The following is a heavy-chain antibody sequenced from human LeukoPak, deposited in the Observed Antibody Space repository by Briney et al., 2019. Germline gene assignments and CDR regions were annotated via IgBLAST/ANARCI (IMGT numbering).Heavy chain of an antibody. V-gene: IGHV3-48*01. CDR2: ISGSKSPI. D-gene: IGHD5-12*01. J-gene: IGHJ4*02. Sequence: GGSLRLSCAASGFTLSRYNINWVRQAPGKGLEWLSYISGSKSPINYADSVKGRFTISRDNAKNSLYLQMNRLRAEDTAVYYCARDPGYSGYDSHFDYWGQGTLVTVSS. CDR3: ARDPGYSGYDSHFDY. CDR1: GFTLSRYN.